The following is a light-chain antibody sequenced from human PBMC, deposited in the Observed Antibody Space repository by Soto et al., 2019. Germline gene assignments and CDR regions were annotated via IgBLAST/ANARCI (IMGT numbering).Light chain of an antibody. CDR2: DVS. V-gene: IGLV2-11*01. CDR1: SSDVGGYNY. CDR3: GSHVGSYTGV. J-gene: IGLJ3*02. Sequence: QSVLTQPRSVSGSPGQSVTISCTGTSSDVGGYNYVSWYQPHPGKAPKLMTYDVSKRTSGVPDRFSGSKSGNTASLTSFGLDAEDEAEYYCGSHVGSYTGVFGGGTKLPVL.